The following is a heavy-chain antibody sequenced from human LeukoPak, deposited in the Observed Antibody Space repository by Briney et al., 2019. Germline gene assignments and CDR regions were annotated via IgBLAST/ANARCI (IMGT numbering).Heavy chain of an antibody. CDR2: ISAYNGNT. CDR3: ARERGLDPPYYYYYMDV. V-gene: IGHV1-18*01. CDR1: GYTFTSYG. Sequence: WASVKVSCKASGYTFTSYGISWVRQAPGQGLEWMGWISAYNGNTNYAQKLQGRVTMTTDTSTSTAYMELRSLRSDDTAVYYCARERGLDPPYYYYYMDVWGKGTTVTVSS. D-gene: IGHD2-15*01. J-gene: IGHJ6*03.